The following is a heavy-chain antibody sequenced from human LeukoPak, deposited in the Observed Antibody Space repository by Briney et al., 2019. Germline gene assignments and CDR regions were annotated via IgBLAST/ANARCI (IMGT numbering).Heavy chain of an antibody. CDR2: INQDGSAK. V-gene: IGHV3-7*01. Sequence: PGGSLRLPCAASGFTFSTYLMSWVRQAPGKGLEWVGNINQDGSAKYYVDSVKGRFTISRDNAKNSLFLQMNSLRDEDTAVYYCASSHDSSGNDWGQGTLVTVSS. D-gene: IGHD3-22*01. CDR3: ASSHDSSGND. J-gene: IGHJ4*02. CDR1: GFTFSTYL.